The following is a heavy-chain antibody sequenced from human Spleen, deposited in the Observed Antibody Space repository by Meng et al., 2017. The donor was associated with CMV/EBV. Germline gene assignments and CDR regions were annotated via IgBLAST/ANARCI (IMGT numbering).Heavy chain of an antibody. D-gene: IGHD5-12*01. Sequence: SVKVSCKASGGSFSSYGISWVRQAPGQGLEWMGAIIPTLDIPKYARKFQDRVTIIADKSTNVVYMELSGLRSDDTAVYYCAGDRGYASYFFDYWGQRTLVTVSS. CDR2: IIPTLDIP. V-gene: IGHV1-69*10. CDR3: AGDRGYASYFFDY. J-gene: IGHJ4*02. CDR1: GGSFSSYG.